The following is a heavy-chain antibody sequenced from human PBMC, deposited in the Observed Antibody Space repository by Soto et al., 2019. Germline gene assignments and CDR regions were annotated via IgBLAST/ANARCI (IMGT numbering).Heavy chain of an antibody. CDR2: ISHNSDSF. V-gene: IGHV3-11*01. Sequence: QVQLVESGGGLVKPGESLRVSCTASGFSFGDYYMSWIRQAPGKGLEWISYISHNSDSFYYADSVKGRFTVSRDNSKNSLFLQMDNLRAEDTAVYYFAREDLCTTGTCLLLRRKTNYFDYWGPGTQGTVSS. CDR1: GFSFGDYY. CDR3: AREDLCTTGTCLLLRRKTNYFDY. D-gene: IGHD1-1*01. J-gene: IGHJ4*02.